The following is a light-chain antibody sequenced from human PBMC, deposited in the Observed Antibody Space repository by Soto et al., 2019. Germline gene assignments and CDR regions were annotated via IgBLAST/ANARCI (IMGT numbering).Light chain of an antibody. V-gene: IGLV3-9*01. J-gene: IGLJ2*01. CDR1: DIGSTN. Sequence: SSELTQSLSVSVALGQTANITCGGNDIGSTNVHWYQQKPGQAPVLVIYRDAIRPSGIPERFSGSNSGNTATLTIGRAQAGDEAHYYCQVWHSSTVVFGGGTKLTVL. CDR2: RDA. CDR3: QVWHSSTVV.